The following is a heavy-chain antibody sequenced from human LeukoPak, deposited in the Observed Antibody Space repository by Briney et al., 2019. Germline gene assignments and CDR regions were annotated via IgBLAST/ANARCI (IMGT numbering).Heavy chain of an antibody. CDR3: ARRVSNGYYPDY. CDR2: IYHSGST. CDR1: GYSISSGYY. Sequence: PSETLSLTXAVSGYSISSGYYWGWIRQPPGKWLEWIGSIYHSGSTYYNPSLKSRVTISVDTSKNQFSLKLSSVTAADTAVYYCARRVSNGYYPDYWGQGTLVTVSS. J-gene: IGHJ4*02. D-gene: IGHD3-22*01. V-gene: IGHV4-38-2*01.